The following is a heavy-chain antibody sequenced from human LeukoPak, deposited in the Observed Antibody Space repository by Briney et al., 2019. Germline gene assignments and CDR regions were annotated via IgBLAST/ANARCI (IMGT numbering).Heavy chain of an antibody. CDR2: ISGSGGST. CDR3: ARDPRFLEWLSSYMDV. CDR1: GFTFSSYA. J-gene: IGHJ6*03. V-gene: IGHV3-23*01. Sequence: GGSLRLSCAASGFTFSSYAMSWVRQAPGKGLEWVSAISGSGGSTYYADSVKGRFTISRDNSKNTLYLQMNSLRAEDTAVYYCARDPRFLEWLSSYMDVWGKGTTVTVSS. D-gene: IGHD3-3*01.